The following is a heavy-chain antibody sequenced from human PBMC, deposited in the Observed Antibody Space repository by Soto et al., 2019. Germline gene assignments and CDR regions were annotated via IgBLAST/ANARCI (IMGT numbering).Heavy chain of an antibody. CDR1: GGSISSGGYY. CDR3: ARGVMTTVTNYWYFDL. J-gene: IGHJ2*01. CDR2: IYYSGST. D-gene: IGHD4-17*01. Sequence: QVRLQESGPGLVKPSQTLSLTCTVSGGSISSGGYYWSWIRQHPGKGLEWIGYIYYSGSTYYNPSLKSRVTISVDTSKNQFSLKLSSVTAADTAVYYCARGVMTTVTNYWYFDLWGRGTLVTVSS. V-gene: IGHV4-31*03.